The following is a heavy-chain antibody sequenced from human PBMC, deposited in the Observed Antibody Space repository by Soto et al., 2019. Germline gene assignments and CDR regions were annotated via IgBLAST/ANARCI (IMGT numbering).Heavy chain of an antibody. D-gene: IGHD3-16*01. J-gene: IGHJ3*02. V-gene: IGHV4-4*07. CDR2: IYSAGST. Sequence: QLQLQESGPGLVKPSETLSLICTVSGGSISGYFWSWVRQPAGKGLEWIGRIYSAGSTNYNPSLMSRVNMSVDTSQNQFSLKLTSVTAADTAMYYCVRGDVFDIWGRGTMVTVSS. CDR1: GGSISGYF. CDR3: VRGDVFDI.